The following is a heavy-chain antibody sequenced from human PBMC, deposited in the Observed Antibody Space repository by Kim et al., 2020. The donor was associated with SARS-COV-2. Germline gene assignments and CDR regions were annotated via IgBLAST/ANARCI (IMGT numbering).Heavy chain of an antibody. V-gene: IGHV3-11*06. D-gene: IGHD6-13*01. CDR3: AREGSSSWQGGWDYFDY. Sequence: KGRFTISRDNAKNSLYLQMNSLRAEDTAVYYCAREGSSSWQGGWDYFDYWGQGTLVTVSS. J-gene: IGHJ4*02.